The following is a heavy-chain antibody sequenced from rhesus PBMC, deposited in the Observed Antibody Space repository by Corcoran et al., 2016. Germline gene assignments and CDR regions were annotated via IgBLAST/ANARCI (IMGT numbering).Heavy chain of an antibody. CDR3: TRFDY. J-gene: IGHJ4*01. CDR1: GFTSIING. V-gene: IGHV3-54*02. Sequence: EVQLVESGGGLVQPGGSRGVPCAASGFTSIINGFHGVRRPPGRGVEWVAVISSYGTNKNHADSVKDRFTISRDNSKNILYLQMNNLKLEDTAVYYCTRFDYWGQGVLVTVSS. CDR2: ISSYGTNK.